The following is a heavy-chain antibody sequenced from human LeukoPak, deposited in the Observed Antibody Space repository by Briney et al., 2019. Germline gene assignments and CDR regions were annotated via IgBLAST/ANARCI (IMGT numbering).Heavy chain of an antibody. Sequence: PGGSLRLSCAASGFTFSSYWMSWVRQAPGRGLEWVANIKQEGNEKYYVESVNGRFTISGDNAKNSLYLQMNSLRAEDTAVYYCARGTSASLLLWFGELDYWGQGTLVTVSS. D-gene: IGHD3-10*01. V-gene: IGHV3-7*03. J-gene: IGHJ4*02. CDR2: IKQEGNEK. CDR1: GFTFSSYW. CDR3: ARGTSASLLLWFGELDY.